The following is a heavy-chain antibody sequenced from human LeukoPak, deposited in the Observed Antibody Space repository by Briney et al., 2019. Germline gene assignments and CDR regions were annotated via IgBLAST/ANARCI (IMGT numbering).Heavy chain of an antibody. CDR1: GFTFSSYG. CDR3: AKGGGWLPDY. J-gene: IGHJ4*02. D-gene: IGHD6-19*01. CDR2: ISYDGSNK. V-gene: IGHV3-30*18. Sequence: QPGRSLRLSCAASGFTFSSYGMHWVRQAPGKGLEWVAVISYDGSNKYYADSVEGRFTISRDNSKNTLYLQMNSLRAEDTAVYYCAKGGGWLPDYWGQGTLVTVSS.